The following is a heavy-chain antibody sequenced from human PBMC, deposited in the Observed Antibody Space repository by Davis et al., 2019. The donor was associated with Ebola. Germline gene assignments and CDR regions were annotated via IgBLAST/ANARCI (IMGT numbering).Heavy chain of an antibody. CDR3: AIYYPGTPGY. Sequence: MPSETLSLTCAVNGGSFSGYYWSWIRQPPGKGLEWIGYIYYSGSTNYNPSLKSRVTISVDTSKNQFSLKLSSVTAADTAVYYCAIYYPGTPGYWGQGTLVTVSS. CDR2: IYYSGST. V-gene: IGHV4-59*01. J-gene: IGHJ4*02. CDR1: GGSFSGYY. D-gene: IGHD2-8*02.